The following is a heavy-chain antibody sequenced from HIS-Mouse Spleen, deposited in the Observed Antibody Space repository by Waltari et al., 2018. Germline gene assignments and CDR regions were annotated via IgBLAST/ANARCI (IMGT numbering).Heavy chain of an antibody. CDR2: IYTSGST. J-gene: IGHJ3*02. CDR3: ARDFHDFWSGYYGGDKKHDAFDI. CDR1: GGSISSYY. D-gene: IGHD3-3*01. V-gene: IGHV4-4*07. Sequence: QVQLQESGPGLVKPSETLSLTCTVSGGSISSYYWSWIRPPAGEGREWLGRIYTSGSTNYNPSLKSRVTMSVDTSKNQFSLKLSSVTAADTAVYYCARDFHDFWSGYYGGDKKHDAFDIWGQGTMVTVSS.